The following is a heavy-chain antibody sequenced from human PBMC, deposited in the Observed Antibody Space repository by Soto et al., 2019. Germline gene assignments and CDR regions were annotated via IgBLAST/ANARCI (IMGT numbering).Heavy chain of an antibody. J-gene: IGHJ5*02. D-gene: IGHD1-20*01. CDR3: AHFTLTGTTLYNWFDP. Sequence: SGPTLVNPTQTLTLTCTFSGFSLSTSGVGVGWIRQPPGKALEWLALIYWDDDKRYSPSLKSRLTITKDTSKNQVVLTMTNMDPVDTATYYCAHFTLTGTTLYNWFDPWGQGTLVTVSS. V-gene: IGHV2-5*02. CDR2: IYWDDDK. CDR1: GFSLSTSGVG.